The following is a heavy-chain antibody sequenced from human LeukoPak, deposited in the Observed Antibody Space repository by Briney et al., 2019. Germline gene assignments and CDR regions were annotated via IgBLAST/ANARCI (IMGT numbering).Heavy chain of an antibody. CDR2: ISSSGTYI. CDR1: GFTFSYFG. CDR3: ARDGLNSSSSEDYYYYYMDV. J-gene: IGHJ6*03. D-gene: IGHD6-6*01. Sequence: GGSLRLSCVASGFTFSYFGMNWVRQAPGEGLEWVSSISSSGTYIYSTDSVKGRFTISRDNAKNSLYLQMNSLRAEDTAVYYCARDGLNSSSSEDYYYYYMDVWGKGTTVTVSS. V-gene: IGHV3-21*01.